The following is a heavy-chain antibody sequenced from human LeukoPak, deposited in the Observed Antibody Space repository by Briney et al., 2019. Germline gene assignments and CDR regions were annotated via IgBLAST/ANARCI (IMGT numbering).Heavy chain of an antibody. J-gene: IGHJ6*03. CDR2: ICYSGST. CDR1: GGSISSYY. CDR3: ARSVEGYCSGGSCYSYYYYMDV. Sequence: SETLSLTCTVSGGSISSYYWSWIRQPPGKGLEWIGYICYSGSTNYNPSLKSRVTISVDTSKNQFSLKLSSVTAADTAVYYCARSVEGYCSGGSCYSYYYYMDVWGKGTTVTVSS. V-gene: IGHV4-59*12. D-gene: IGHD2-15*01.